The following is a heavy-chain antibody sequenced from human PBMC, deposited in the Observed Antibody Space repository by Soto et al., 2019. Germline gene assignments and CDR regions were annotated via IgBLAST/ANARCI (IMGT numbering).Heavy chain of an antibody. V-gene: IGHV1-18*01. CDR1: GYTFTSYG. J-gene: IGHJ5*02. CDR3: ARGHTYYDFCSGYYSSFDP. D-gene: IGHD3-3*01. CDR2: ISAYNGNT. Sequence: ASGKVSCKASGYTFTSYGISWVRQAPGPGLEWMGWISAYNGNTNYAQKLQGRVTMTTDTSTSTAYMELRSLRSDDTAVYYCARGHTYYDFCSGYYSSFDPWGLGTLVTVSS.